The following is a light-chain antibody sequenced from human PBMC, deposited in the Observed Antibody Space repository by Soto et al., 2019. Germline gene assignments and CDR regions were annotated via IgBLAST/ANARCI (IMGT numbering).Light chain of an antibody. Sequence: DIQMTQSPSSLSASVGDRVTITCQASQDINNYLNWYQQKPGKAPKLLIYDASNLETGVPSRFTGSGSGTDFTFTISSLQSEDFATYYCQQYDNLPLTFGGGTKVEI. J-gene: IGKJ4*01. CDR1: QDINNY. V-gene: IGKV1-33*01. CDR3: QQYDNLPLT. CDR2: DAS.